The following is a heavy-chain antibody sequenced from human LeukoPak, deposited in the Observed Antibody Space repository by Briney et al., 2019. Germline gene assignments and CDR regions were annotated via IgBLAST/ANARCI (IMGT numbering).Heavy chain of an antibody. D-gene: IGHD1-26*01. V-gene: IGHV3-23*01. J-gene: IGHJ4*02. Sequence: GGSLRLSCAASGFTFSSYAMSWGRLAPGKGLEWVSAISGSGGSTYYADSVKGRFTTSRDNSKNTQYLHMSSLGAEATAVYYCAASPGLVGATMEIDYWGQGTLVTVSS. CDR1: GFTFSSYA. CDR3: AASPGLVGATMEIDY. CDR2: ISGSGGST.